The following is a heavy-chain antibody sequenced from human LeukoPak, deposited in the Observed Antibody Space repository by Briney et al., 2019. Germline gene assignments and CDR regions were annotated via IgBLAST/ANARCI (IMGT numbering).Heavy chain of an antibody. CDR3: VKITSVTGGDC. J-gene: IGHJ4*02. CDR1: GFTFSAYA. CDR2: ISNNGGSS. Sequence: GGSLRLSCSASGFTFSAYAMYWVRQAPGKGLEYVSGISNNGGSSFHADSVKGRFTISRDNSKNTLYLQMSSLRAEDTAVYYCVKITSVTGGDCWGQGTRLTVSS. V-gene: IGHV3-64D*09. D-gene: IGHD1-1*01.